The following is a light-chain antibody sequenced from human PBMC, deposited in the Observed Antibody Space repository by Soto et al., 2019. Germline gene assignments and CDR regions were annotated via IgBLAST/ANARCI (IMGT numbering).Light chain of an antibody. CDR2: EVN. CDR3: NSYAGSNSFV. Sequence: QSVLTQPPSASGSPGQSVTISCTGTSSDVGGHNYVSWYQQHPGKAPKLVIFEVNKRPSGVPDRFSGSKSANTASLTVSGLQTEDEADYYCNSYAGSNSFVFGTGTKVTVL. J-gene: IGLJ1*01. CDR1: SSDVGGHNY. V-gene: IGLV2-8*01.